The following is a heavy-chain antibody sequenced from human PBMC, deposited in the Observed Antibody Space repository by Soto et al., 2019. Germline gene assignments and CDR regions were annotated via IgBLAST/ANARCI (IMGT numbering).Heavy chain of an antibody. V-gene: IGHV3-23*01. CDR1: GFTFSSYA. CDR2: I. Sequence: PGGSLRLSCAASGFTFSSYAMNWVRQAPGKGLEWVSVINADSVKGRFTISRDNSKNTLYVQMNSLRAEDTAVYYCAKAISGYNAPLDHWGQGTRVTVSS. J-gene: IGHJ4*02. CDR3: AKAISGYNAPLDH. D-gene: IGHD5-12*01.